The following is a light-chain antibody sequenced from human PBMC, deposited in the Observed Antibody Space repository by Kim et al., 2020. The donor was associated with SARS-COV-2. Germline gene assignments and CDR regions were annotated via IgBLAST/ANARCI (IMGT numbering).Light chain of an antibody. Sequence: SPGEKAAHSCRAGRRVSSYLAWYQQKPGQAPRLLIYDASNRATGIPARFSGSGSGTDVTLTISSIEPEDFAVYYCQQRSNWPPLTFGGGTKVDIK. J-gene: IGKJ4*01. CDR1: RRVSSY. CDR2: DAS. CDR3: QQRSNWPPLT. V-gene: IGKV3-11*01.